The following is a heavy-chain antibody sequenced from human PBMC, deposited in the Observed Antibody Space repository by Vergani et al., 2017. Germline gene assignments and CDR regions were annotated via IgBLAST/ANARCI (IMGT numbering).Heavy chain of an antibody. V-gene: IGHV1-2*02. D-gene: IGHD2-2*01. CDR1: GYTFTGYY. CDR2: INPNSGGT. Sequence: QVQLVQSGAEVKKPGASVKVSCKASGYTFTGYYMHWVRQAPGQGLEWMGWINPNSGGTNYAQKFQGRATMTRDTSIRTAYMELSRLRSDDTAVYYCARDYGYCSSTSCPNWFDPWGQGTLVTVSS. CDR3: ARDYGYCSSTSCPNWFDP. J-gene: IGHJ5*02.